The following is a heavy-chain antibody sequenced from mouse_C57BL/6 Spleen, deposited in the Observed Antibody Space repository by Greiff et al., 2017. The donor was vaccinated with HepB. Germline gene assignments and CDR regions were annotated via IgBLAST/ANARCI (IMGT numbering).Heavy chain of an antibody. J-gene: IGHJ3*01. CDR2: ISSGSSTI. CDR3: ARDDYGGGAWFAY. Sequence: EVKLVESGGGLVKPGGSLKLSCAASGFTFSDYGMHWVRQAPEKGLEWVAYISSGSSTIYYADTVKGRFTISRDNAKNTLFLQMTSLRSEDTAMYDCARDDYGGGAWFAYWGQGTLVTVSA. CDR1: GFTFSDYG. D-gene: IGHD2-4*01. V-gene: IGHV5-17*01.